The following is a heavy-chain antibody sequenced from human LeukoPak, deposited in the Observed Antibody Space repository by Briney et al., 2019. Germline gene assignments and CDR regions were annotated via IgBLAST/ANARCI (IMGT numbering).Heavy chain of an antibody. CDR3: ARDHGSGWYYYYGMDL. D-gene: IGHD6-19*01. V-gene: IGHV1-69*04. CDR1: GGTFSSYT. CDR2: IIPIHGIA. Sequence: ASVKVSCKASGGTFSSYTILWVQQAPAQGLEGMGRIIPIHGIADYAPKFQGTVTIPAHKSTRTDYVELSSLRPEDAAVYYCARDHGSGWYYYYGMDLWGQGTSVRVSS. J-gene: IGHJ6*01.